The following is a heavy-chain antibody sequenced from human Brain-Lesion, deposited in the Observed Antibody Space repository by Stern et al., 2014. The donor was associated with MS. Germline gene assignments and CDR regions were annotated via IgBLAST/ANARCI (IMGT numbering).Heavy chain of an antibody. J-gene: IGHJ6*02. CDR1: GFTFGNYW. D-gene: IGHD3-3*01. Sequence: EVQLLESGGGLVQPGGSLTISCTAAGFTFGNYWMTWVRQAPGKGLEWVVNIKEDGTEKNYVDSVKGRFTISRDNARNSLYLQMNSLRVEDTALYYCARVYNTIYGIVTQRGSGMDVWGQGTTVIVSS. CDR3: ARVYNTIYGIVTQRGSGMDV. V-gene: IGHV3-7*01. CDR2: IKEDGTEK.